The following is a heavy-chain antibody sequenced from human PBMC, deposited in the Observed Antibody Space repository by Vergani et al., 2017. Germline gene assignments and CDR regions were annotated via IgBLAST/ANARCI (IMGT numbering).Heavy chain of an antibody. CDR1: GFTFSSYS. Sequence: EVQLVESGGGLVKPGGSLRLSCAASGFTFSSYSMNWVRQAPGKGLEWVSSISSSSSYIYYADSVKGRFTISRDNAKNSLYLQMNSLRAEDTAVYYCARGGGYSGYDLHDYWGQGTLVTVSS. CDR2: ISSSSSYI. V-gene: IGHV3-21*01. D-gene: IGHD5-12*01. CDR3: ARGGGYSGYDLHDY. J-gene: IGHJ4*02.